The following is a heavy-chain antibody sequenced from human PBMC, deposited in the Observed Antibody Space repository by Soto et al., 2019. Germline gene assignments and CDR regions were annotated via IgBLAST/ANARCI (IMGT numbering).Heavy chain of an antibody. D-gene: IGHD5-12*01. CDR1: GYTFTTYY. Sequence: QVQLVQSGAEVKKPGASVKVSCKASGYTFTTYYLHWVRQAPGQGLECMGRISPNGGSTDYALKFQAKVTKTSDTSTTTVSLELSSLRSDDTVVYFCARVYAGRWSGYDNSGAFDIWGHGTMVTVSS. CDR3: ARVYAGRWSGYDNSGAFDI. CDR2: ISPNGGST. J-gene: IGHJ3*02. V-gene: IGHV1-46*03.